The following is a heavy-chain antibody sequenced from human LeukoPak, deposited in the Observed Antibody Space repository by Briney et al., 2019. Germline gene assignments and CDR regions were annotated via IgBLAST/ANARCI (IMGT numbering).Heavy chain of an antibody. Sequence: ASAKVSCKASGYTFTSYYMHWVRQAPGQGLEWMGIINPSGGSTSYAQKFQGRVTMTRDTSTSTVYMELSSLRSEDTAVYYCAREGSGRYGSGSYDYWGQGTLVTVSS. V-gene: IGHV1-46*01. J-gene: IGHJ4*02. D-gene: IGHD3-10*01. CDR2: INPSGGST. CDR3: AREGSGRYGSGSYDY. CDR1: GYTFTSYY.